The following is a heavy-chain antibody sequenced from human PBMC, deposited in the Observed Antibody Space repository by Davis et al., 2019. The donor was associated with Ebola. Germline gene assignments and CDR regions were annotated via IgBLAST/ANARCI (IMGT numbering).Heavy chain of an antibody. CDR1: GFTFSGSA. D-gene: IGHD3-10*01. Sequence: GESLKISCAASGFTFSGSAMHWVRQASGKGLERVGRIRSKANSYATAYAASVKGRFTISRDDSKNTAYLQMNSLKTEDTAVYYCTSRGGNYWGQGTLVTVSS. CDR2: IRSKANSYAT. J-gene: IGHJ4*02. V-gene: IGHV3-73*01. CDR3: TSRGGNY.